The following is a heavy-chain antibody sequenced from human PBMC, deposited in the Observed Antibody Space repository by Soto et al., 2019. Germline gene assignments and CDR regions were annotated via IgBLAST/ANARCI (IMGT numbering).Heavy chain of an antibody. D-gene: IGHD5-12*01. CDR1: GGSISSGDYY. V-gene: IGHV4-30-4*01. J-gene: IGHJ5*02. CDR3: ARTRRDGYNERRWFDP. CDR2: IYYSGST. Sequence: PSETLSLTCTVSGGSISSGDYYWSWIRQPPGKGLEWIGYIYYSGSTYYNPSLKSRVTISVDTSKNQFSLKLSSVTAADTAVYYCARTRRDGYNERRWFDPWGQGTLVTVSS.